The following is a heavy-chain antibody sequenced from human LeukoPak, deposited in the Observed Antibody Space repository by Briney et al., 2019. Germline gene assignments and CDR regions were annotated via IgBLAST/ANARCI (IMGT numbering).Heavy chain of an antibody. D-gene: IGHD6-19*01. CDR3: ARSGVQWQWLLTYDAFDI. Sequence: GGSLRLSCAASGFTFSSYAMHWVRQAPGKGLEWVALISYDKSNKYYADSVKGRFTISRDNSKNTLFVQMNSLRTEDTAAYYCARSGVQWQWLLTYDAFDIWGQGTMVTVSS. CDR1: GFTFSSYA. V-gene: IGHV3-30-3*01. CDR2: ISYDKSNK. J-gene: IGHJ3*02.